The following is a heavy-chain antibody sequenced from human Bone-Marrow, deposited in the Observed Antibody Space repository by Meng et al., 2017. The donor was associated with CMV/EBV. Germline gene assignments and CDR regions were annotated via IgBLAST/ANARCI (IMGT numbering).Heavy chain of an antibody. V-gene: IGHV3-30*02. CDR1: GFSFNIYA. J-gene: IGHJ3*01. D-gene: IGHD1-14*01. Sequence: GESLKISCAASGFSFNIYAMHWVRQAPGKGLERVAFIRYDGSSKHYTDSVKGRFTISRDNSENTLFLQLNSLRAEDTAIYYCANLDDDETAKNAFDVWGQGTMVTVSS. CDR2: IRYDGSSK. CDR3: ANLDDDETAKNAFDV.